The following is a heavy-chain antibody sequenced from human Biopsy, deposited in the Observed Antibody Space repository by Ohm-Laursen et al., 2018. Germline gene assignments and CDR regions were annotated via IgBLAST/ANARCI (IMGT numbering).Heavy chain of an antibody. D-gene: IGHD5-18*01. CDR2: FNSDGTDT. CDR3: AKAGRGYIDY. V-gene: IGHV3-74*01. Sequence: SLRLSCTASGFTFSSSWMHRVRQAPGKGLEWVSRFNSDGTDTTYADSVKGRFTISRDNAKNTLYLQMNSLRVEDTAVYYCAKAGRGYIDYWGQGTLVIVSS. CDR1: GFTFSSSW. J-gene: IGHJ4*02.